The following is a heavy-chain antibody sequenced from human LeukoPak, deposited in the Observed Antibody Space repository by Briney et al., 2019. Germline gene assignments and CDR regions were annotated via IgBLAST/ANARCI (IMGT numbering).Heavy chain of an antibody. CDR1: GGSISSGDYY. CDR3: ARGAMSGYVVDY. Sequence: SQTLSLTCTVSGGSISSGDYYWSWIRQPPGKGLEWIGYIHYSGNTYYNPSLKSRLTISVDTSKNQFSLKLSSVTAADTAVYYCARGAMSGYVVDYWGQGTLVTVSS. D-gene: IGHD5-12*01. CDR2: IHYSGNT. J-gene: IGHJ4*02. V-gene: IGHV4-30-4*08.